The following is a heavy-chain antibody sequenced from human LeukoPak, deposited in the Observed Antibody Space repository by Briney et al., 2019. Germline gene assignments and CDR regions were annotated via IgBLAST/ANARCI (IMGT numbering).Heavy chain of an antibody. D-gene: IGHD5-12*01. J-gene: IGHJ2*01. CDR2: ISSSSNYI. Sequence: GGSLRLSCAASGFTFSSYSMNWVRQAPGKGLEWVSSISSSSNYIYYADSVKGRFTISRDNAKNSLYLQMNSLRAEDTAVYYCARVRKYSGYYSWYFDLWGRGTLVTVSS. V-gene: IGHV3-21*01. CDR1: GFTFSSYS. CDR3: ARVRKYSGYYSWYFDL.